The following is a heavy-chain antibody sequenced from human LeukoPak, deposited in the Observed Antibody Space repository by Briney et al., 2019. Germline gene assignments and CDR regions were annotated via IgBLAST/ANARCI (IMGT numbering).Heavy chain of an antibody. CDR1: GFSFSTYT. V-gene: IGHV3-30*04. Sequence: PGGSLRLSCAASGFSFSTYTLHWVRQAPGKGLEWVAVISSDGTIQDYADSVKARFTISSDNPKNTLFLQLNSLRVEDTAVYFCARGYNAGWFDYWGQGTLVTVSS. J-gene: IGHJ4*02. CDR2: ISSDGTIQ. D-gene: IGHD6-19*01. CDR3: ARGYNAGWFDY.